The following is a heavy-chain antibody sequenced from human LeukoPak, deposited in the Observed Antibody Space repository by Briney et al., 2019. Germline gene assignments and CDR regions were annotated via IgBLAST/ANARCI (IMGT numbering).Heavy chain of an antibody. V-gene: IGHV3-7*03. CDR3: ARTTAALVGY. CDR1: GFTFSNYW. Sequence: GGSLRLSCAASGFTFSNYWMSWVRQAPGKGLEWVANIKQDGSEKYYVDSVKGRFTISRDNAKNSLYLQMNSLRAEDTAVYYCARTTAALVGYWGQGTLVTVSS. J-gene: IGHJ4*02. CDR2: IKQDGSEK. D-gene: IGHD2-8*02.